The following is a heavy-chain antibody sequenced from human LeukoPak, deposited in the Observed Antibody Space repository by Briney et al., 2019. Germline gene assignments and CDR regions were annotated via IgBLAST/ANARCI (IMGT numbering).Heavy chain of an antibody. Sequence: GASVKVSCKASGYTFTSYAMNWVRQAPGQGLEWMGWINTITGNPTYAQGFTGRFVFSLDTSVSTAYLQISSLKAEDTAVYYCARRGIAVAGTHYYYYYGMDVWGQGTTVTVSS. J-gene: IGHJ6*02. CDR1: GYTFTSYA. CDR2: INTITGNP. D-gene: IGHD6-19*01. V-gene: IGHV7-4-1*02. CDR3: ARRGIAVAGTHYYYYYGMDV.